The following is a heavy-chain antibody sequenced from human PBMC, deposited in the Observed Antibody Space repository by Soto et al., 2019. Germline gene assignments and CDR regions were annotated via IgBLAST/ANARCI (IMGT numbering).Heavy chain of an antibody. CDR1: GYTFTSYD. V-gene: IGHV1-8*01. J-gene: IGHJ6*03. Sequence: QVQLVQSGAEVKKPGASVKVSCKASGYTFTSYDINWVRQATGQGLEWMGWMNPNSGNTGYAQKFQGRVTMTRNTSVSTAYRELGSLRSEYTAVYYCARCPVPDPDYYYYMDVWGKGTTVTVSS. CDR2: MNPNSGNT. CDR3: ARCPVPDPDYYYYMDV.